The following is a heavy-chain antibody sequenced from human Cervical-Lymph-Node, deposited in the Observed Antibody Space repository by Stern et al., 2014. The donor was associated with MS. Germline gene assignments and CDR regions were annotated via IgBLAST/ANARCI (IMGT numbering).Heavy chain of an antibody. D-gene: IGHD2-8*02. J-gene: IGHJ4*02. V-gene: IGHV4-39*01. CDR2: VYYSGAT. Sequence: QVQLQESGPGLVKPSETLSLTCAVSGDSISSYTHYWAWIRQPPGKGLEWIGSVYYSGATYYNPSLKSPVPISVNTPKNHSPRGLTSVTAADTAVYYCAKHACTGAACPFDLWGQGTLVTVSS. CDR3: AKHACTGAACPFDL. CDR1: GDSISSYTHY.